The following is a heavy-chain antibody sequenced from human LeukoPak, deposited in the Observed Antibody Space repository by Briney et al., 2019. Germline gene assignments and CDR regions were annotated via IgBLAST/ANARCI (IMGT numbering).Heavy chain of an antibody. J-gene: IGHJ4*02. D-gene: IGHD1-26*01. CDR3: ARTNSGSYPVFDY. V-gene: IGHV4-34*01. CDR1: GGSFSGYY. Sequence: SETLSLTCAVYGGSFSGYYWSWIRQPPGKGLEWIGSIYYSGSTYYNPSLKSRVTISVDTSKNQFSLKLSSVTAADTAVYYCARTNSGSYPVFDYWGQGTLVTVSS. CDR2: IYYSGST.